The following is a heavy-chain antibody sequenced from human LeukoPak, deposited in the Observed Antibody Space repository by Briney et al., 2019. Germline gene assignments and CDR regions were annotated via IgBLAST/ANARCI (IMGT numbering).Heavy chain of an antibody. Sequence: GGSLRLSCVTSGFTFEDHAMHWVRQVPGKGLEWVAGISWKSNNIIYADSVTGRVTISRDNAKNSLFLQMNSLRLEDTALYYCARDFSNGYFRHFDFWGRGTLVTVSS. D-gene: IGHD3-22*01. V-gene: IGHV3-9*01. J-gene: IGHJ4*02. CDR1: GFTFEDHA. CDR2: ISWKSNNI. CDR3: ARDFSNGYFRHFDF.